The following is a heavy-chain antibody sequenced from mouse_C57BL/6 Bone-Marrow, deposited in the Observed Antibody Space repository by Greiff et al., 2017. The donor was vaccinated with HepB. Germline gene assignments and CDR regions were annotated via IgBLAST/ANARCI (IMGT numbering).Heavy chain of an antibody. CDR2: ISNLAYSI. Sequence: DVKLQESGGGLVQPGGSLKLSCAASGFTFSDYGMAWVRQAPRKGPEWVAFISNLAYSIYYADTVTGRFTISRENAKNTLYLEMSSLRSEDTAMYYCARRYYYGSSTYYAMDYWGQGTSVTVSS. CDR1: GFTFSDYG. D-gene: IGHD1-1*01. V-gene: IGHV5-15*04. CDR3: ARRYYYGSSTYYAMDY. J-gene: IGHJ4*01.